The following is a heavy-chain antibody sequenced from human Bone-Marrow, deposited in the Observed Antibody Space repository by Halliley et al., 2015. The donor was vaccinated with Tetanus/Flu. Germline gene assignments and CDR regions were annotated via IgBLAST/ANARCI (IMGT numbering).Heavy chain of an antibody. CDR1: GLSISSSGVG. J-gene: IGHJ6*02. CDR2: IYWDDDE. CDR3: ARRQNLRFYYYGMDV. V-gene: IGHV2-5*02. Sequence: LVKPTQTLTLTCTLSGLSISSSGVGVGWIRQPPGKALEWLGIIYWDDDETYNPSLRNRLTITKDPAKNQVVLTMANMDPADTATYYCARRQNLRFYYYGMDVWGQGTTVTVSS.